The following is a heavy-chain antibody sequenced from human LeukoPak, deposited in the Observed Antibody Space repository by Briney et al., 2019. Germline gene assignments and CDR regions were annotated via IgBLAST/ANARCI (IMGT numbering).Heavy chain of an antibody. CDR1: GYAFTSYG. Sequence: ASVKVSCKASGYAFTSYGISWVRQATGQGLEWMGWMNPNSGNTGYAQKFQGRVTMTRNTSINTAYMELNSLRSEDTAVYYCARANPLDYWGQGTLVTVSS. J-gene: IGHJ4*02. CDR3: ARANPLDY. CDR2: MNPNSGNT. V-gene: IGHV1-8*01.